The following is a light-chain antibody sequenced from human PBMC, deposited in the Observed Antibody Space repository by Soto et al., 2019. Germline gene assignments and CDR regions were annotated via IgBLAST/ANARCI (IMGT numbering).Light chain of an antibody. CDR2: KAS. CDR1: QSISSW. V-gene: IGKV1-5*03. J-gene: IGKJ1*01. CDR3: QQYNSDSQT. Sequence: DIQMTQSPSTLSASVGDRVTITCRASQSISSWLAWYQQKPGKAPKLLIYKASTLESGVPSRFSGSGSGTEFPPTISSLQPDDFATYYCQQYNSDSQTFGQGTKVEIK.